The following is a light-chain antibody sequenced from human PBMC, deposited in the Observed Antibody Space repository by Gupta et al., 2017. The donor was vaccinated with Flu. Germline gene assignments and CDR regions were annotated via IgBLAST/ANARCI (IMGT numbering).Light chain of an antibody. J-gene: IGKJ1*01. CDR3: QQYNNWPWT. CDR2: GAS. Sequence: DIEMTQSPATLSVSAGERATLTCRASQSVSSNLAWYQQKPGQAPRLLTYGASTMATGIPARFSGSGSGTEFTLTISSLQSEDFAVYYCQQYNNWPWTFGQGTKVEIK. V-gene: IGKV3-15*01. CDR1: QSVSSN.